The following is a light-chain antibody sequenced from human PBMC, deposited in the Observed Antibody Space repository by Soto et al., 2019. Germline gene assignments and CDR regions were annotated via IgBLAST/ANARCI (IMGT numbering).Light chain of an antibody. Sequence: QLVLTQPPSVSGAPGQRVAISCAGGVSNIGARYDVHWYQQFPGTAPKLLIYDNDNRPSGVPDRFSGSKSGTSASLAISGLHVEDEADYYCQSYDSSLRTVVFGGGTKLTVL. V-gene: IGLV1-40*01. CDR2: DND. CDR1: VSNIGARYD. J-gene: IGLJ2*01. CDR3: QSYDSSLRTVV.